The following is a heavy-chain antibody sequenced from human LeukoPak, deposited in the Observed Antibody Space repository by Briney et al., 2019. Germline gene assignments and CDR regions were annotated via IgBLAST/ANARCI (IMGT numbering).Heavy chain of an antibody. CDR3: AKDSTVTTYYYYGMDV. D-gene: IGHD4-17*01. Sequence: GGSLRLSCAASGFTFSSYGMHWVRQAPGKGLEWVVVISYDGSNKYYADSVKGRFTISRDNSKNTLYLQMNSLRAEDTAVYYCAKDSTVTTYYYYGMDVWGQGTTVTVSS. CDR1: GFTFSSYG. CDR2: ISYDGSNK. V-gene: IGHV3-30*18. J-gene: IGHJ6*02.